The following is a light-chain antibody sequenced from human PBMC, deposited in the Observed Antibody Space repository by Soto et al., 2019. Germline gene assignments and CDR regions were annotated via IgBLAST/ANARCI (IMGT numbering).Light chain of an antibody. CDR2: GNT. V-gene: IGLV1-40*01. Sequence: QSVLTQPPSVSGAPGQRVTISCIGSSSNIGTGYDVHWYQHLPGTAPKLVLHGNTDRPSGVPDRFSGSKSGTSASLAITGLQAEDEADYYCQSFDSRLSGWVFGGGTKLTVL. J-gene: IGLJ3*02. CDR3: QSFDSRLSGWV. CDR1: SSNIGTGYD.